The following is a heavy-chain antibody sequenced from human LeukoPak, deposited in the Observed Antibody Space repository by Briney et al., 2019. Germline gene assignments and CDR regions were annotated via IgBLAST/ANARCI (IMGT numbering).Heavy chain of an antibody. D-gene: IGHD3-10*01. CDR3: ARGRAGNYYNHNDY. V-gene: IGHV3-74*01. CDR2: ISGDGSIT. Sequence: TGGSLRLSCAASGFTFSDYYMSWIRQAPGKGLVWVSRISGDGSITAYADSVKGRFTISRDNAKNTLYLQMNSLRAEDTAVYYCARGRAGNYYNHNDYWGQGTLVTVSS. CDR1: GFTFSDYY. J-gene: IGHJ4*01.